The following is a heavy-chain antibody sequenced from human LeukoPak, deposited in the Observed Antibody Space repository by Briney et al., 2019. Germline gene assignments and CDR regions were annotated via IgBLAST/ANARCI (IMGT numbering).Heavy chain of an antibody. D-gene: IGHD6-19*01. J-gene: IGHJ4*02. CDR1: GLSFSRAW. Sequence: GGSLRLSCVASGLSFSRAWMSWVRQAPGKGLEWVGRIKSKTDGGTTDYAAPVKGRFTISRGDSENTLYLQMNSLKSEDTAVYYCTTSGYGSGPVDHWGQGALVTVFS. CDR2: IKSKTDGGTT. CDR3: TTSGYGSGPVDH. V-gene: IGHV3-15*01.